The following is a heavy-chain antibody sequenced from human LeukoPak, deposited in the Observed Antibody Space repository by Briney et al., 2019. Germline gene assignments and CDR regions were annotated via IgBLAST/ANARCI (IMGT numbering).Heavy chain of an antibody. Sequence: PGGSLRLSCAASGLTITSYTMNWVRQAPGKGLGWVSYISSSGSGSIIYYADSVKGRFTISRDNAKNSLYLQMNSLRAEDTAMYYCARETEFYSSSWYGRLYYGMDVWGQGTTVTVSS. CDR3: ARETEFYSSSWYGRLYYGMDV. CDR1: GLTITSYT. V-gene: IGHV3-48*04. CDR2: ISSSGSGSII. J-gene: IGHJ6*02. D-gene: IGHD6-13*01.